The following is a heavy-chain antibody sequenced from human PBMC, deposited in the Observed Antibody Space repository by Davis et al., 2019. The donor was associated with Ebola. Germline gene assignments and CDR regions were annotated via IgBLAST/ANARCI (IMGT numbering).Heavy chain of an antibody. J-gene: IGHJ6*04. Sequence: AASVKVSCKASGYTFTSYGISRVRQAPGQGLEWMGWINAGNGNTKYSQKFQGRVTITRDTSASTAYMELSSLRSEDTAVYYCAREPRTMYPVYYYYGMDVWGKGTTVTVSS. V-gene: IGHV1-3*01. CDR3: AREPRTMYPVYYYYGMDV. CDR2: INAGNGNT. CDR1: GYTFTSYG. D-gene: IGHD1-14*01.